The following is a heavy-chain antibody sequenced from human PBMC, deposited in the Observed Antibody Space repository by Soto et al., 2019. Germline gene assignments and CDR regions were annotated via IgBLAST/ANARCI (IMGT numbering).Heavy chain of an antibody. Sequence: GGSLRLSCAASGFTFSYAWMTWVRQAPGKGLEWVGRITGKNDGWTTDYAAPVKGRFTISRDDSKDTLYLQMNSLKTEDTAMYYCTTTFTRDAFVIWGQGTMVTVSS. V-gene: IGHV3-15*01. CDR1: GFTFSYAW. CDR3: TTTFTRDAFVI. CDR2: ITGKNDGWTT. D-gene: IGHD3-3*01. J-gene: IGHJ3*02.